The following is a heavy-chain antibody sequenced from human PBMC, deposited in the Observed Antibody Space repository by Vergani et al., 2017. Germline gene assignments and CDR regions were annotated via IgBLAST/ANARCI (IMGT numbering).Heavy chain of an antibody. V-gene: IGHV3-9*01. CDR3: TKGSVYYHDSAGHGYDPYTGFDL. CDR1: GFQFDDYG. D-gene: IGHD5-12*01. J-gene: IGHJ3*01. CDR2: ISWNSGAV. Sequence: EVKLVESGGGLVQPGRSVRLSCEASGFQFDDYGMNWVRQPPGKGLEWVSGISWNSGAVDYADSVRGRFTISRDNAKNSLFLEMNSLRFEDTAVYFCTKGSVYYHDSAGHGYDPYTGFDLWGQGTLVTVSS.